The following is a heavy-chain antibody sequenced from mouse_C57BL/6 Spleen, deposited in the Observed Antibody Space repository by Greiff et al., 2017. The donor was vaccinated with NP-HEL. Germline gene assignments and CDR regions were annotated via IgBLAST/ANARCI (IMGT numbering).Heavy chain of an antibody. Sequence: EVKLMESGGGLVKPGGSLKLSCAASGFTFSDYGMHWVRQAPEKGLEWVAYISSGSSTIYYADTVKGRFTISRDNAKNTLFLQMTSLRSEDTAMYYCARGHYSNYAWFAYWGQGTLVTVSA. D-gene: IGHD2-5*01. J-gene: IGHJ3*01. CDR1: GFTFSDYG. CDR2: ISSGSSTI. V-gene: IGHV5-17*01. CDR3: ARGHYSNYAWFAY.